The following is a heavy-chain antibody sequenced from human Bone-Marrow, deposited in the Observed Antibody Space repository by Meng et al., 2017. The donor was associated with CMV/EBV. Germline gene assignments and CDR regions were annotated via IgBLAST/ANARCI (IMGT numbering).Heavy chain of an antibody. D-gene: IGHD2-2*01. CDR1: GFTVSSNY. CDR2: IYSGGST. V-gene: IGHV3-66*02. J-gene: IGHJ4*02. Sequence: GESLKISCAASGFTVSSNYMSWVRQAPGKGLEWVSVIYSGGSTYYADSVKGRFTISRDNSKNTLYLQMNSLRAEDTAVYYCAREPVCSSTSCIHYFDYWGRGTLVTVSS. CDR3: AREPVCSSTSCIHYFDY.